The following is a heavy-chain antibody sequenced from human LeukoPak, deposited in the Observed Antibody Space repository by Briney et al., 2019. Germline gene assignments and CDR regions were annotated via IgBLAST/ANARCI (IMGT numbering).Heavy chain of an antibody. J-gene: IGHJ4*02. CDR3: ARALPGQLQFDY. CDR2: IKQDGTEK. CDR1: GFTFSSYW. V-gene: IGHV3-7*03. Sequence: PGGSLRLSCAASGFTFSSYWMSWVRQAPGKGLEWVAVIKQDGTEKYYVDSVKGRFTISRDNSKNTLHLQMSSLRAGDTAVYYCARALPGQLQFDYWGQGTLVTVSS. D-gene: IGHD6-13*01.